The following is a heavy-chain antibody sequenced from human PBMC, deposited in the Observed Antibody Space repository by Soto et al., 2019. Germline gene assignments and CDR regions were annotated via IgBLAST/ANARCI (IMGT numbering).Heavy chain of an antibody. CDR2: IYYSGST. D-gene: IGHD6-6*01. Sequence: SETLSLTCTVSGCSICSGGYDWSWIRQHPGKGLEWIGYIYYSGSTYYNPSLKSRVTISVDTSKNQFSLKLSSVTPEDTAVYYCARYSSSHFDYWGQGILVTVSS. CDR3: ARYSSSHFDY. V-gene: IGHV4-31*03. J-gene: IGHJ4*02. CDR1: GCSICSGGYD.